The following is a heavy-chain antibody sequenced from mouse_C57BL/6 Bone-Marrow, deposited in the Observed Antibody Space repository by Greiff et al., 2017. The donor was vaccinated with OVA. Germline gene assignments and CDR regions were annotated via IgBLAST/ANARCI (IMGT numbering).Heavy chain of an antibody. Sequence: QVQLQQSGAELVKPGASVKMSCKASGYTFTSYWITWVKQRPGQGLEWIGDIYPGSGSTNYNEKFKSKATLTVDTSSSTAYMQLSSLTSEDSAVYYCAREGDNKPTDYWGQGTTLTVSA. J-gene: IGHJ2*01. CDR2: IYPGSGST. CDR3: AREGDNKPTDY. CDR1: GYTFTSYW. V-gene: IGHV1-55*01. D-gene: IGHD5-1*01.